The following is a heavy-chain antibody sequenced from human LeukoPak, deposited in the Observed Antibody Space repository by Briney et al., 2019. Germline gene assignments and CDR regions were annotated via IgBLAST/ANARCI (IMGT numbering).Heavy chain of an antibody. CDR3: ARAYTSSCRWFDP. CDR1: GGSISSGGYY. CDR2: IYYSGST. J-gene: IGHJ5*02. Sequence: SETLSLTCSVSGGSISSGGYYWSWIRQHLGKGLEWIGYIYYSGSTYYNPSLKSRVTISVDTSKNQFSLKLSSVTAADTAVYYCARAYTSSCRWFDPWGQGTLVTVSS. V-gene: IGHV4-31*03. D-gene: IGHD6-13*01.